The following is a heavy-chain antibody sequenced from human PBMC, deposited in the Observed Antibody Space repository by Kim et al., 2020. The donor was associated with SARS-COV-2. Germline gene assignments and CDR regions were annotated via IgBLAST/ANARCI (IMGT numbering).Heavy chain of an antibody. CDR1: GFIFSSYD. J-gene: IGHJ4*02. Sequence: GGSLRLSCVASGFIFSSYDVTWVRQAPGKGLEWVANINPDGSDMYYVDSVKGRFTVSRDNAKNSLYLQMNSLRAKKTAVYSCARDPRIIDYWGQGTLVTVSS. D-gene: IGHD2-15*01. CDR2: INPDGSDM. CDR3: ARDPRIIDY. V-gene: IGHV3-7*03.